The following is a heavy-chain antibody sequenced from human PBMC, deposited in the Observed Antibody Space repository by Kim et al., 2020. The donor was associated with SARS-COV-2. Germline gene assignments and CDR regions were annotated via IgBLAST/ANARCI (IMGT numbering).Heavy chain of an antibody. Sequence: VKGRFTISRDNPKNTLCLQRNSLRAEDTAVYYWARGGYGLYSCDYWGQGTLVTVSS. D-gene: IGHD5-12*01. V-gene: IGHV3-53*01. J-gene: IGHJ4*02. CDR3: ARGGYGLYSCDY.